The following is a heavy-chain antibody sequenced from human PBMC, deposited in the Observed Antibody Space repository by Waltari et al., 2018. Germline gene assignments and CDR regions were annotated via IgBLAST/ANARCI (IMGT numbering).Heavy chain of an antibody. V-gene: IGHV1-69-2*01. D-gene: IGHD3-10*01. CDR3: APLPGGSGQTFDY. J-gene: IGHJ4*02. CDR2: IDPEEGET. Sequence: EVQLVQSGAEVKKPGATVKISCKASGYTFIDYFMPWVQQAPGTGLEWVGRIDPEEGETVYAEKFQGRVTITADTSTDTSYWELSSLRSDDTAVYYCAPLPGGSGQTFDYWGQGTLLTVSS. CDR1: GYTFIDYF.